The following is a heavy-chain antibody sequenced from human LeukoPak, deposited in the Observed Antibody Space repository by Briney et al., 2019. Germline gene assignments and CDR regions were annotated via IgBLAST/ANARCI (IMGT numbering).Heavy chain of an antibody. J-gene: IGHJ4*02. V-gene: IGHV3-23*01. CDR2: ISGSGGFT. D-gene: IGHD4-17*01. CDR1: GFTFSNYA. Sequence: GGSLRLSCAASGFTFSNYAMSWVRQAPGKGLEWVSGISGSGGFTYYADSVKGRFTISRDNSKNMLYLQMNSLRAEDTAVYYCAKRSTTVTTRFDYWGQGTLVTVSS. CDR3: AKRSTTVTTRFDY.